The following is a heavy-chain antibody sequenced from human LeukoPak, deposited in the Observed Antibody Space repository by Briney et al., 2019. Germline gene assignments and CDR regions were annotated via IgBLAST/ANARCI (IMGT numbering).Heavy chain of an antibody. CDR1: GFTFSDYS. D-gene: IGHD3-22*01. V-gene: IGHV3-43*01. CDR2: ISWDGGRI. Sequence: GGSLRLSCAASGFTFSDYSMHWVRQAPGKGLEWVSLISWDGGRIHYVDSVKGRFTISRDNSKNSLYLQMNSLRTQDTALYYCAKSLVSSGYRLDYWGQGTLVTVSS. CDR3: AKSLVSSGYRLDY. J-gene: IGHJ4*02.